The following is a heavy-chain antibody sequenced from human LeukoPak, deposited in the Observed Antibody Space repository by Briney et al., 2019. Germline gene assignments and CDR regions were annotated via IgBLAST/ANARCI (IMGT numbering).Heavy chain of an antibody. CDR2: IYTSGNT. J-gene: IGHJ4*02. CDR1: GGSISSYY. V-gene: IGHV4-4*07. D-gene: IGHD3-10*01. Sequence: PSETLSLTCTVSGGSISSYYWSWVRQPAGKGLEWIGRIYTSGNTNYNPSLKGRVTISVDTSKNQFSLRLSSVTAADTAVYYCARTLITTVRGVIRGYYFDYWGQGTLVTVSS. CDR3: ARTLITTVRGVIRGYYFDY.